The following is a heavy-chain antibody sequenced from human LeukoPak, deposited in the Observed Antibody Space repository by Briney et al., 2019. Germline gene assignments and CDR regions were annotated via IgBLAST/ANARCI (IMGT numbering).Heavy chain of an antibody. D-gene: IGHD3-10*01. J-gene: IGHJ1*01. V-gene: IGHV1-2*02. CDR3: ARAYYGSGSQRNPEYFQH. CDR1: GYTFTGYY. Sequence: GASVKVSRKASGYTFTGYYMHWVRQAPGQGLEWMGWINPNSGGTNYAQKFQGRVTMTRDTSISTAYMELSRLRSDDTAVYYCARAYYGSGSQRNPEYFQHWGQGTLVTVSS. CDR2: INPNSGGT.